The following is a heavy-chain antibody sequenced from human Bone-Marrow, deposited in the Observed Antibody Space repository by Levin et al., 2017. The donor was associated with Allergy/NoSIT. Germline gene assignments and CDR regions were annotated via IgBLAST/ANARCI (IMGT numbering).Heavy chain of an antibody. CDR2: ISAYNGNT. D-gene: IGHD6-19*01. CDR3: ARSTGGQWLVLSTFDY. CDR1: GYTFTSYG. Sequence: ASVKVSCKASGYTFTSYGISWVRQAPGQGLEWMGWISAYNGNTNYAQKLQGRVTMTTDTSTSTAYMELRSLRSDDTAVYYCARSTGGQWLVLSTFDYWGQGTLVTVSS. J-gene: IGHJ4*02. V-gene: IGHV1-18*01.